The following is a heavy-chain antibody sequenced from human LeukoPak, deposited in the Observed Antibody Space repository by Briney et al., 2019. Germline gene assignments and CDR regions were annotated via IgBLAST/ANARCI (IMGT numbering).Heavy chain of an antibody. V-gene: IGHV4-59*01. CDR2: IYYSGST. Sequence: SETLSLTCTVSGGSISSYYWSWIRQPPGKGLEWIGYIYYSGSTNYNPSLKSRVTISVDASKNQFSLKLSSVTAADTAVYYCARQYGDYTYNWFDPWGQGTLVTVSS. CDR1: GGSISSYY. D-gene: IGHD4-17*01. J-gene: IGHJ5*02. CDR3: ARQYGDYTYNWFDP.